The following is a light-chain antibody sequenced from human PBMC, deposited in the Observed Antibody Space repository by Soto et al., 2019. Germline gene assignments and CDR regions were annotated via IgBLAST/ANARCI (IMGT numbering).Light chain of an antibody. CDR2: EVS. V-gene: IGLV2-23*02. Sequence: VLTQPASVSGSPGQSITISCTGTSSDVGSYNLVSWYQQHPGKAPKLVIYEVSKRPSGVSNRFSGSKSGNTASLTISGLQAEDEADYYCCSYATRSYVFGTGTKVTVL. CDR3: CSYATRSYV. J-gene: IGLJ1*01. CDR1: SSDVGSYNL.